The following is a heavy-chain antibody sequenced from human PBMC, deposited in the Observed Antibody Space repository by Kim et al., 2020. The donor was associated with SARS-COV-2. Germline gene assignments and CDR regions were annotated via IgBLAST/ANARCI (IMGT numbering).Heavy chain of an antibody. J-gene: IGHJ4*02. CDR2: INPSGGST. D-gene: IGHD5-12*01. V-gene: IGHV1-46*01. CDR1: GYTFTSYY. Sequence: ASVKVSCKASGYTFTSYYMHWVRQAPGQGLEWMGIINPSGGSTSYAQKFQGRVTMTRDTSTSTVYMELSSLRSEDTAVYYCAKEMASTGGFDYWGQGTLVTVSS. CDR3: AKEMASTGGFDY.